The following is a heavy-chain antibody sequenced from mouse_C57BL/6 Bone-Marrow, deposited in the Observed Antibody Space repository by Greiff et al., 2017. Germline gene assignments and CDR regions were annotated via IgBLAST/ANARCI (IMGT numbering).Heavy chain of an antibody. J-gene: IGHJ1*03. CDR3: TPITTVVGDFDV. V-gene: IGHV1-15*01. D-gene: IGHD1-1*01. CDR1: GYTFTDYE. CDR2: IDPETGGT. Sequence: QVQLQQSGAELVRPGASVTLSCKASGYTFTDYEMHWVKQTPVHGLEWIGAIDPETGGTAYNQKFKGKAILTADKSSSTASMELRGLTSEDSAVYYCTPITTVVGDFDVWGTGTTVTVSS.